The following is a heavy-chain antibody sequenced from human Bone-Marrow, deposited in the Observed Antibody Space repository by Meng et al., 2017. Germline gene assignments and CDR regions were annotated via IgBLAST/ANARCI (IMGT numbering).Heavy chain of an antibody. CDR2: INAVFGTT. CDR1: GGIFSNYV. J-gene: IGHJ4*02. D-gene: IGHD2-2*01. CDR3: ARNAGNCISTTCYSLDY. V-gene: IGHV1-69*05. Sequence: SVKVSCKALGGIFSNYVIGWVRQAPEQGLEWTGGINAVFGTTNYAQKFQGRVTITTDESTSTVYMELTRLTSEDTAVYFCARNAGNCISTTCYSLDYWGQGTLVTVSS.